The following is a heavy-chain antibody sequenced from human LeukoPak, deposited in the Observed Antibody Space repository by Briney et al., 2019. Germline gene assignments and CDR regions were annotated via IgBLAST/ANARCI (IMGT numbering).Heavy chain of an antibody. V-gene: IGHV3-30*03. CDR2: ISYDGSNK. CDR3: ARETYYGSGSYSDFALDY. Sequence: GGSLRLSCAASGFTFSSYGMHWVRQAPGKGLEWVAVISYDGSNKYYADSVKGRFTISRDNAKNSVYLQMNSLRAEDTAVYYCARETYYGSGSYSDFALDYWGQGTLVTVSS. D-gene: IGHD3-10*01. CDR1: GFTFSSYG. J-gene: IGHJ4*02.